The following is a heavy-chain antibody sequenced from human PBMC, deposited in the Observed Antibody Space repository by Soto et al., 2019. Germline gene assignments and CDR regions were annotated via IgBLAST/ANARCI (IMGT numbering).Heavy chain of an antibody. CDR3: ARLRRMVRGSLDGFDI. D-gene: IGHD3-10*01. CDR1: EYSFTTYW. J-gene: IGHJ3*02. Sequence: GESLKISCKGSEYSFTTYWIGWVRQMPGQGLEWMGIIYPGDSDTRYSPSFQGQVTISADKSIGTAYLQWSSLKASDTAMYYCARLRRMVRGSLDGFDIWGQGTMVTVSS. V-gene: IGHV5-51*01. CDR2: IYPGDSDT.